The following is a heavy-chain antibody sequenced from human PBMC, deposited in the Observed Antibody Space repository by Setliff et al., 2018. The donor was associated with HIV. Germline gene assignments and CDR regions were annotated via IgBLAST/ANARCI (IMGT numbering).Heavy chain of an antibody. D-gene: IGHD4-17*01. J-gene: IGHJ4*02. CDR3: AREIYGGNSRPFDY. CDR1: GVSTISSSSSYY. V-gene: IGHV4-39*07. CDR2: ISHSGIT. Sequence: SETLSLTCTVSGVSTISSSSSYYWGWIRQPPGKGLEWIGYISHSGITYYNPSLKSRVTISVDTSKNQFSLKLTSVTAADTAVYYCAREIYGGNSRPFDYWGQGTLVTVSS.